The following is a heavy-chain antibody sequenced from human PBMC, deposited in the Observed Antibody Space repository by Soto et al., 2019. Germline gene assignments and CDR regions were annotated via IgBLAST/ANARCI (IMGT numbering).Heavy chain of an antibody. V-gene: IGHV4-34*01. D-gene: IGHD3-16*01. CDR3: VRIRYQLPSSVLWLDP. CDR1: GGFLSESY. CDR2: INHVGGT. Sequence: LSLTCAVYGGFLSESYWTWIRQPPGKGLEWIGEINHVGGTNYNPSLKSRVTMSVDTSQNQFSLRPISVTAADTAMYFCVRIRYQLPSSVLWLDPWGQGTPVTVSS. J-gene: IGHJ5*02.